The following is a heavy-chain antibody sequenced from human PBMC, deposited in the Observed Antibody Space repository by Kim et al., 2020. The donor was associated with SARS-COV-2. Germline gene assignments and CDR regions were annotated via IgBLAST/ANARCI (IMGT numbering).Heavy chain of an antibody. J-gene: IGHJ4*02. Sequence: NYNPSLTGRVTISVDTSKSQFSLKLRSVTAADTAVYYCASGAVADNLIDYWGQGTLVTVSS. V-gene: IGHV4-59*09. CDR3: ASGAVADNLIDY. D-gene: IGHD6-19*01.